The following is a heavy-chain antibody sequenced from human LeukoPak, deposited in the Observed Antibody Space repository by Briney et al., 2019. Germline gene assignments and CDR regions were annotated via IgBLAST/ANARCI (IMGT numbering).Heavy chain of an antibody. Sequence: PSETLSLTCTVSGGSISSYYWSWIRQPPGKGLERIGYIYYSGSTNYNPSLKSRVTISVDTSKNQFSLKLSSVTAADTAVYYCARDEGGLSGYYFYWGQGTLVTVSS. J-gene: IGHJ4*02. CDR2: IYYSGST. D-gene: IGHD3-22*01. CDR3: ARDEGGLSGYYFY. CDR1: GGSISSYY. V-gene: IGHV4-59*01.